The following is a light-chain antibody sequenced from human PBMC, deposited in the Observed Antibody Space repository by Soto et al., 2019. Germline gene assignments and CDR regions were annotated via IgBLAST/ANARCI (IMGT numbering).Light chain of an antibody. CDR3: QQYRNWPRT. CDR2: GAS. J-gene: IGKJ1*01. V-gene: IGKV3-15*01. CDR1: QSVDIN. Sequence: EIVLTQSPATLSVSPGERVTLSCRASQSVDINLAWYQQKPGQAPRLLIYGASTRATDMPGRFSVRGSGTEFTLTISSLQSEDFAVYYCQQYRNWPRTFGQGTKVDIK.